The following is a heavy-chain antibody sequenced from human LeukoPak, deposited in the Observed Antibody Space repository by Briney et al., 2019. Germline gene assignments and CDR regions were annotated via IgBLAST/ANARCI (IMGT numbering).Heavy chain of an antibody. D-gene: IGHD1-26*01. CDR2: IKQDGSEK. Sequence: GGSLRLSCAASGFTFSSYWMSWVRQAPGKGLEWVANIKQDGSEKYYVDSVKGRFTISRDNTKNSLYLQMNSLRAEDTAVYYCARDKIVGATNFDYWGQGTLVTVSS. J-gene: IGHJ4*02. CDR3: ARDKIVGATNFDY. CDR1: GFTFSSYW. V-gene: IGHV3-7*01.